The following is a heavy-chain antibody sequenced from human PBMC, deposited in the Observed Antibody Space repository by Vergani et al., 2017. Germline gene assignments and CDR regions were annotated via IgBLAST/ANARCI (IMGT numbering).Heavy chain of an antibody. D-gene: IGHD2-8*01. Sequence: VQLVESGGGVVQPGRSLRLSCAASGFTVSSNYMSWVRQAPGKGLEWVAFIGSSGPYINYADSVKGRFIISRDNTNNSLFLQLRSLRAEDAAVYYCARDCTSGGCPDNYGMDVWGQGATVTVSS. CDR1: GFTVSSNY. CDR2: IGSSGPYI. CDR3: ARDCTSGGCPDNYGMDV. J-gene: IGHJ6*02. V-gene: IGHV3-21*06.